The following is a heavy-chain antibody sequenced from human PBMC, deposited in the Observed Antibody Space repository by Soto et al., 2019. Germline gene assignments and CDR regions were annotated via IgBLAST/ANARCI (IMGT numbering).Heavy chain of an antibody. CDR1: GFMFSNFA. D-gene: IGHD2-2*01. CDR3: AKDSKSVSVSAARVYGMDV. Sequence: GGSLRLSCAGSGFMFSNFAMTWVRQAPGKGLEWVSTTRSNGEHTYYADSVKGRFTVSRDNSKNTLFLEMSSLRAEDTAIYYCAKDSKSVSVSAARVYGMDVWGQGTTVTVSS. V-gene: IGHV3-23*01. CDR2: TRSNGEHT. J-gene: IGHJ6*02.